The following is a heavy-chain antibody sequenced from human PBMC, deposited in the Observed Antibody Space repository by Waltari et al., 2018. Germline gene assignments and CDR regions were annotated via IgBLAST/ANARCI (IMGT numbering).Heavy chain of an antibody. V-gene: IGHV3-74*01. CDR1: GFTFNGYW. CDR2: IRSKGNYE. D-gene: IGHD6-13*01. CDR3: ARAFVNIAARGMDA. Sequence: EVLLVESGGGLVQPGGSLRLSCAASGFTFNGYWMYWVRQAPGKGLVWVSTIRSKGNYETYADSVSGRFTISRDNAKNTLYLQMNSLTAEDTAVYYCARAFVNIAARGMDAWGQGTAVTVSS. J-gene: IGHJ6*02.